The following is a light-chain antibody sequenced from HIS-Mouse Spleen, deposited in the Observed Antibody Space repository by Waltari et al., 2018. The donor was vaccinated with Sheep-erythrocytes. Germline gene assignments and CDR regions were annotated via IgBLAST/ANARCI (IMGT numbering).Light chain of an antibody. CDR2: QES. Sequence: SYELTQPPSVSVSPGQTASITCSGDKLGDEYAGWYQQKPGQSPVLVIYQESTRPSGFPWRFSGSNSGNTPTLSISGTQAMDEADYYCQAWDSSTAVFGGWTKLTVL. V-gene: IGLV3-1*01. CDR3: QAWDSSTAV. CDR1: KLGDEY. J-gene: IGLJ2*01.